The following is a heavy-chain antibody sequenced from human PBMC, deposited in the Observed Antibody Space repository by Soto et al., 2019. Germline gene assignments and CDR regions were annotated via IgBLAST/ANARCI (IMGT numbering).Heavy chain of an antibody. Sequence: QVQLQESGPGLVKPSETLSLTCTVSGDSISSYYWSWIRKPPGKGMEWIGYIHYSGSTNYKPSLKSRVTISVDTAKNQYSLKLSYVPAANTDVYYCASHVGYCSGGNCYNSWYFELWGRGTLVTVSS. CDR1: GDSISSYY. V-gene: IGHV4-59*08. J-gene: IGHJ2*01. D-gene: IGHD2-15*01. CDR3: ASHVGYCSGGNCYNSWYFEL. CDR2: IHYSGST.